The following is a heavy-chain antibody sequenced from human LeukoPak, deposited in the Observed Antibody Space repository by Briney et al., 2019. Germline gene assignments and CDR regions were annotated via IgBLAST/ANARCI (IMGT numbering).Heavy chain of an antibody. CDR2: IYNGGST. D-gene: IGHD1-26*01. Sequence: GGSLRLSCAASGFTVSSNYMSWVRQAPGKGLEWVSVIYNGGSTYYADSVKGRFTISRDNPKNTVYLQMNSLRAEDTAVYYCARVAPSLGGATDYGAQEPRVPVPS. J-gene: IGHJ4*02. CDR3: ARVAPSLGGATDY. CDR1: GFTVSSNY. V-gene: IGHV3-66*01.